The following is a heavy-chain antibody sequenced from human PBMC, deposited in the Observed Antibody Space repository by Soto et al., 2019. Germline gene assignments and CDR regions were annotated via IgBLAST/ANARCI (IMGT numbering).Heavy chain of an antibody. J-gene: IGHJ4*02. CDR2: ISYDGSNK. CDR1: GFTFSSYG. CDR3: AKDVGEELELPYYFDY. V-gene: IGHV3-30*18. Sequence: QVQLVESGGGVVQPGRSLRLSCAASGFTFSSYGMHWVRQAPGKGLEWVAVISYDGSNKYYADSVKGRFTISRDNSKNTLYLQMNSLRAEDTAVYYCAKDVGEELELPYYFDYWCQGTLVTVSS. D-gene: IGHD1-26*01.